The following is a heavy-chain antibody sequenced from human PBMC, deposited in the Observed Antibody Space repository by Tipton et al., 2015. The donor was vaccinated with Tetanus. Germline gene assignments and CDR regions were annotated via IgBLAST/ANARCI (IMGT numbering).Heavy chain of an antibody. CDR3: AREIPGATVALDI. J-gene: IGHJ3*02. Sequence: SLRLSCEASGFNFNIHGMHWVRQAPGKGLEWVAFIWFHERIANYADSVKGRFTISRDNARSSLYLQIDSLRVEDTAVFYCAREIPGATVALDIWGQGTMVAVS. V-gene: IGHV3-33*01. CDR2: IWFHERIA. CDR1: GFNFNIHG. D-gene: IGHD2-2*01.